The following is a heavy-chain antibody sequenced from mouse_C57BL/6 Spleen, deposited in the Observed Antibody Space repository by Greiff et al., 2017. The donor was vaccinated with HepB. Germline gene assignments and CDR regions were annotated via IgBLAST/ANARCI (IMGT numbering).Heavy chain of an antibody. CDR3: ARWGHYYGSSSLAMDY. CDR1: GYAFSSYW. CDR2: IYPGDGDT. Sequence: VQLQQSGAELVKPGASVKISCKASGYAFSSYWMNWVKQRPGKGLEWIGQIYPGDGDTNYNGKFKGKATLTADKSSSTAYMQLSSLTSEDSAVYFCARWGHYYGSSSLAMDYWGQGTSVTVSS. J-gene: IGHJ4*01. D-gene: IGHD1-1*01. V-gene: IGHV1-80*01.